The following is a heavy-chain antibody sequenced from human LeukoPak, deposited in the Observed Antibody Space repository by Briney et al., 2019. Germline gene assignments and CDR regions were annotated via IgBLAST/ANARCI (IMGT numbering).Heavy chain of an antibody. J-gene: IGHJ3*02. CDR3: ARESHIDTHYYDSSGYYGAFDI. V-gene: IGHV4-39*02. D-gene: IGHD3-22*01. Sequence: SETLSLTCTVSGGSISSSSYYWGWIRQPPGKGLEWIGSIYYSGSTYYNPSLKSRVTISVDTSKNQFSLKLSSVTAADTAVYYCARESHIDTHYYDSSGYYGAFDIWGQGTMVTVSS. CDR1: GGSISSSSYY. CDR2: IYYSGST.